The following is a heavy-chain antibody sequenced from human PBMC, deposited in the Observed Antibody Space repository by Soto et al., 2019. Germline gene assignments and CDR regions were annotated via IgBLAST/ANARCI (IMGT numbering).Heavy chain of an antibody. Sequence: GGSLRLSCAASGFTFSSYWMSWVRQAPGKGLEWVANIKQDGSEKYYVDSVKGRFTISRDNAKNSLYLQMNSLRAEDTAVYYCARERDYVWGSYRFTGGAFDIWGQGTMVTVSS. CDR1: GFTFSSYW. J-gene: IGHJ3*02. CDR2: IKQDGSEK. CDR3: ARERDYVWGSYRFTGGAFDI. V-gene: IGHV3-7*01. D-gene: IGHD3-16*02.